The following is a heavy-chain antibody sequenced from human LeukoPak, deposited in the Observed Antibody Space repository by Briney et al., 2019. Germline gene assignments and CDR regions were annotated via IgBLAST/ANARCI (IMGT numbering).Heavy chain of an antibody. J-gene: IGHJ4*02. CDR3: AREVVRGVVDH. D-gene: IGHD3-10*01. CDR1: GGSISSGSYY. CDR2: IYTSGST. Sequence: SQTLSLTCTVSGGSISSGSYYWSWIRQPAGKGLEWIGRIYTSGSTNYNPSLKSRVTISVDTSKNQFSLKLSSVTAADTAVYYCAREVVRGVVDHWGQGTLVTVSS. V-gene: IGHV4-61*02.